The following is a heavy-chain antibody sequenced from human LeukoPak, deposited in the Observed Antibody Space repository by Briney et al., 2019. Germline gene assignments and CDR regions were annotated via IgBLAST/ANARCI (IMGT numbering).Heavy chain of an antibody. CDR3: ARVRLSRGRIAYCGGDCPGPLGY. Sequence: ASVKVSCKASGYTFTGYYMHWVRQAPGQGLEWMGWINPNSGGTNYAQKLQGRVTMTRDTSISTAYMELSRLRSDDTAVYYCARVRLSRGRIAYCGGDCPGPLGYWGQGALVTVSS. D-gene: IGHD2-21*02. J-gene: IGHJ4*02. V-gene: IGHV1-2*02. CDR2: INPNSGGT. CDR1: GYTFTGYY.